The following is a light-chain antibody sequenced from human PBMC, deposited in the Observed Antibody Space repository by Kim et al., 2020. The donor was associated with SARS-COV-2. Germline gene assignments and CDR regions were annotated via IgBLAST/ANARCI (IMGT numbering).Light chain of an antibody. CDR2: YAS. CDR3: HQSGGLPYT. CDR1: QSIDFA. Sequence: SVNQKEKVTITCRASQSIDFALHRYQQKPDQPPELLIKYASRSISGVPSRFSGRGSGTDFTLTMNGLEAEDAATYYCHQSGGLPYTFGQGTKLEI. V-gene: IGKV6-21*02. J-gene: IGKJ2*01.